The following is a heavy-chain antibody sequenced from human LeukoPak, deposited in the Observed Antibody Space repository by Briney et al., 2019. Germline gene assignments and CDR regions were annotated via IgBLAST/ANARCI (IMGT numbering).Heavy chain of an antibody. V-gene: IGHV4-34*01. D-gene: IGHD3-10*01. CDR2: INHSGST. CDR3: ARTYYGFDI. CDR1: GGSFSGYY. J-gene: IGHJ3*02. Sequence: RPSETLSLTCAVYGGSFSGYYWSWIRQPPGKGLEWIGEINHSGSTNYNPSLKSRVTMSGDTSKNQFSLKLCSVTAADTAVYYCARTYYGFDIWGQGTMVTISS.